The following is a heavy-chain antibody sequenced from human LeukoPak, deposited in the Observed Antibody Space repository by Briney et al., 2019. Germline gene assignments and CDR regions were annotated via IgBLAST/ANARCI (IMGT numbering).Heavy chain of an antibody. V-gene: IGHV4-39*07. D-gene: IGHD3-9*01. CDR1: GGSISSSSYY. CDR3: ARLLGLRYFDWYPYNWFDP. Sequence: SETLSLTCTVSGGSISSSSYYWGWIRQPPGKGLEWIGEIYHSGSTNYNPSLKSRVTISVDTSKNQFSLKLSSVTAADTAVYYCARLLGLRYFDWYPYNWFDPWGQGTLVTVSS. CDR2: IYHSGST. J-gene: IGHJ5*02.